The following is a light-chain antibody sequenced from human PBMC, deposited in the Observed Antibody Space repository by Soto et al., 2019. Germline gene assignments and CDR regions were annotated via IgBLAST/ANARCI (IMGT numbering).Light chain of an antibody. CDR1: QTVRSSH. J-gene: IGKJ2*01. CDR2: GAS. V-gene: IGKV3-20*01. Sequence: EVVLTQSPGTLSLSPGERATLSCRASQTVRSSHLAWYQQKPGQAPRLLIYGASDRATDIPDRFSGSGSGTDFTLTISRLEPEDFAVYYCQHFGSSPPKYTFGQGTKLEIK. CDR3: QHFGSSPPKYT.